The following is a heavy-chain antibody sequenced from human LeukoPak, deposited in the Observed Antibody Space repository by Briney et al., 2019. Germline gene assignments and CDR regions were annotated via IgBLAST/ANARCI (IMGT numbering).Heavy chain of an antibody. CDR1: GYSFTSYW. J-gene: IGHJ3*02. V-gene: IGHV5-51*01. CDR3: AFKTITIIKDPAAFDI. D-gene: IGHD3-22*01. CDR2: VYPGDSDT. Sequence: GESLKISGKGSGYSFTSYWIGWVRQVPVKGLEWMGIVYPGDSDTRYSSSFQGQVTISADKSISTAYLQWRSLKASDTAMYYCAFKTITIIKDPAAFDIWGLGTMVTVPS.